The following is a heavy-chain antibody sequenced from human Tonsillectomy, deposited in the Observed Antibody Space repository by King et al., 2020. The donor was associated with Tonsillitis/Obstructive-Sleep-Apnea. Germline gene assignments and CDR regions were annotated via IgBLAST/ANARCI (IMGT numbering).Heavy chain of an antibody. V-gene: IGHV3-30*04. D-gene: IGHD5-18*01. CDR3: ARVPVDTAMVTGWYFDL. Sequence: VQLVESGGGVVQPGRSLRLSCAASGFIFSSYAMHWVRQAPGKGLEWVAVISYDGSNKYYADSVKGRFTISRDNSKNTLYLQMNSLRAEDTAVYYCARVPVDTAMVTGWYFDLWGRGTLVTVSS. CDR1: GFIFSSYA. J-gene: IGHJ2*01. CDR2: ISYDGSNK.